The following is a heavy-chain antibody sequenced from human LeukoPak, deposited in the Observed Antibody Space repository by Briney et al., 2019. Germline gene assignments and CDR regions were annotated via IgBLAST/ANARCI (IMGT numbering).Heavy chain of an antibody. CDR1: GFTFSSYG. D-gene: IGHD2-15*01. Sequence: PGGSLRLSCAASGFTFSSYGMHWVRQAPGKGLEWVAFIRYDGSNKYYADSLKGRFTISRDNAKNSLYLQMNSLRAEDTAVYYCARGSASRGGGSDFDYWGQGTLVTVSS. CDR3: ARGSASRGGGSDFDY. V-gene: IGHV3-30*02. J-gene: IGHJ4*02. CDR2: IRYDGSNK.